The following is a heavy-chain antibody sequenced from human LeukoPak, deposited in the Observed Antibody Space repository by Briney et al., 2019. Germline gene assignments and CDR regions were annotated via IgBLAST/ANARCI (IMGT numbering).Heavy chain of an antibody. CDR2: IRYDGSNK. V-gene: IGHV3-30*02. CDR1: GFTFSSYG. CDR3: AKDSSSWYPSDPQGS. Sequence: PGGSLRLSCAASGFTFSSYGMHWVRQAPGKGLEWVAFIRYDGSNKYYADSVKGRFTISRDNSKNTLYLQMNSLRAEDTAVYYCAKDSSSWYPSDPQGSWGQGTLVTVSS. J-gene: IGHJ5*02. D-gene: IGHD6-13*01.